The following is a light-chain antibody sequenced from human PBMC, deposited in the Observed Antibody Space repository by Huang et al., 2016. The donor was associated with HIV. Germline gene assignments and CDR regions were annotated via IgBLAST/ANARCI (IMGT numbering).Light chain of an antibody. CDR3: QQLNSYPIT. Sequence: IQLTQSPSSLSASVGDRVTITCRASQGISSSLAWYQQKPGKAPKLLIHAASTLKSGVPSRFSGSGSGTDFTLTISSLQPEDSATYYCQQLNSYPITFGQGTRLEIK. V-gene: IGKV1-9*01. J-gene: IGKJ5*01. CDR1: QGISSS. CDR2: AAS.